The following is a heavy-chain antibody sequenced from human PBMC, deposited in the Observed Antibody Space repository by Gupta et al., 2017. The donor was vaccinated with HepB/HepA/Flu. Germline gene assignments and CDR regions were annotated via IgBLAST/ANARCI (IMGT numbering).Heavy chain of an antibody. V-gene: IGHV2-26*01. CDR2: IFSNIEK. CDR1: GFSLTNARLG. D-gene: IGHD2/OR15-2a*01. Sequence: VTLKESGPVLVKPTETLTLTCDVSGFSLTNARLGVSWLRQPPGKGLEWLAHIFSNIEKSYRASLRSRLTISRDASKSQVVLSMTDMDPMDSATYFCARHECNTYHYFDSWGPGIVVTVSS. J-gene: IGHJ4*02. CDR3: ARHECNTYHYFDS.